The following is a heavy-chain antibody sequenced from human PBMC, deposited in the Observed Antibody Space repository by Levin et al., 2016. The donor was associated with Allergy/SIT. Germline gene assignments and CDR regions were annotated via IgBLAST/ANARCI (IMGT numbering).Heavy chain of an antibody. Sequence: ASVKVSCKASGYTFTGYYMHWVRQAPGQGLEWMAWINPNSGGTNYAQKFKGRVTMTRDTSISTAYMELRGLTSDDTAVYFCAKDRRLAAANKYYFDYWGQGTLVTVSS. CDR3: AKDRRLAAANKYYFDY. J-gene: IGHJ4*02. D-gene: IGHD6-13*01. CDR1: GYTFTGYY. V-gene: IGHV1-2*02. CDR2: INPNSGGT.